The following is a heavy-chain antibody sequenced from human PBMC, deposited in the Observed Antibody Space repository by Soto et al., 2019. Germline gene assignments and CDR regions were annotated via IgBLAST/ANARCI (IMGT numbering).Heavy chain of an antibody. CDR1: GFNFRKFA. D-gene: IGHD4-17*01. V-gene: IGHV3-23*04. CDR2: MSERSGPP. Sequence: ELQLVESGGGLVQPGGSLRLSCAASGFNFRKFAMSWVRQAPGKGLEWVSGMSERSGPPLYADSVKGRFTISRDNSKSTLDLEMNNLRPEDTAVYYCAKDQDNTDYYWIFDLWGRGTPVTVSS. J-gene: IGHJ2*01. CDR3: AKDQDNTDYYWIFDL.